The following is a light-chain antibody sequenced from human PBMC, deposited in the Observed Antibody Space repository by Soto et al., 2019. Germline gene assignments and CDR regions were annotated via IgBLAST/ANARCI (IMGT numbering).Light chain of an antibody. Sequence: QSVLTQPPSVSGSPGQSVTISCTGTSSDVGSYNSVSWYQQPPGTAPKLMIYEVSNRPSGVPDRFSGSKSGNTASLTISGLQAEDEADYYCSSYTSSSIWLFGGGTKVTVL. CDR2: EVS. CDR3: SSYTSSSIWL. J-gene: IGLJ2*01. V-gene: IGLV2-18*02. CDR1: SSDVGSYNS.